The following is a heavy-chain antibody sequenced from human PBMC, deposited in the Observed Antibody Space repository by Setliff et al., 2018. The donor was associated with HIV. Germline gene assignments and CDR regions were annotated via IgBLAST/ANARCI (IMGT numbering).Heavy chain of an antibody. V-gene: IGHV3-48*01. CDR2: ISSSSSTI. J-gene: IGHJ6*03. CDR1: RFTFSSYS. D-gene: IGHD6-19*01. Sequence: GGSLRLSCAASRFTFSSYSMHWVRQAPGKGLEWVSYISSSSSTIYYADSVKGRFTISRDNSKNTLYLQMNSLRAEDTAVYYCAKEWLGEYYYYYYYMDVWGKGTTVTVSS. CDR3: AKEWLGEYYYYYYYMDV.